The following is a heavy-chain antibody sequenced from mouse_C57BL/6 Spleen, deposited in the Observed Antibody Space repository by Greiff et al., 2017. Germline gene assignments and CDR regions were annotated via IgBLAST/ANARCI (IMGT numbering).Heavy chain of an antibody. D-gene: IGHD4-1*01. Sequence: EVKLVESGGGLVPPKGILKLTCAASGFSFNTYAMNWVRQAPGKGLEWVARISSKSNNYATYSADSVKYRFTISRDDSESMLYLQMNNLKAEDTAMYYCVRHAGTNYFDDWGQGTTLTVSS. CDR2: ISSKSNNYAT. CDR1: GFSFNTYA. J-gene: IGHJ2*01. V-gene: IGHV10-1*01. CDR3: VRHAGTNYFDD.